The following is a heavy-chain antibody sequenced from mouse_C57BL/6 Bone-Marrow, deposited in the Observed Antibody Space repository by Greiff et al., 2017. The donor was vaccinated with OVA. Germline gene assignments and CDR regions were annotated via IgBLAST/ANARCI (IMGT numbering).Heavy chain of an antibody. D-gene: IGHD4-1*01. CDR1: GFTFSSYA. CDR3: ARRLGPFDY. J-gene: IGHJ2*01. CDR2: ISDGGSYT. V-gene: IGHV5-4*03. Sequence: EVMLVESGGGLVKPGGSPKLSCAASGFTFSSYAMSWVRQTPEKRLEWVATISDGGSYTYYPDNVKGRFTISRDNAKNNLYLQMSHLKSEDTAMYYCARRLGPFDYWGQGTTLTVSS.